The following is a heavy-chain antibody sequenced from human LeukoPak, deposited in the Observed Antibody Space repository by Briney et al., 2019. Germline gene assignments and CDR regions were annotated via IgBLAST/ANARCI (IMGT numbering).Heavy chain of an antibody. V-gene: IGHV4-61*02. CDR3: ARDRFCSGGSCHNTFDY. J-gene: IGHJ4*02. Sequence: SQTLSLTCTVSGGSISSGSYYWSWIRQPAGKGLEWIGRIYTSGSTNYNPSLKSRVTISVDTSKNQFSLKLSSATAADTAVYYCARDRFCSGGSCHNTFDYWGQGTLVTVSS. D-gene: IGHD2-15*01. CDR2: IYTSGST. CDR1: GGSISSGSYY.